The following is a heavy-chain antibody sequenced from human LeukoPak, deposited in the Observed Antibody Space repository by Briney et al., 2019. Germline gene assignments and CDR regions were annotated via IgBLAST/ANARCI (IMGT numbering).Heavy chain of an antibody. J-gene: IGHJ4*02. CDR1: GGSISSNSYY. Sequence: SETLSLTCTVSGGSISSNSYYWGWIRQPPGKGLEWIGTINYSGNTYYNTSLKSRVTMSVDTSKNQFSLKPRSVTAADTAVYYCARLGHQLEHYFDSWGQGTLVTVSS. V-gene: IGHV4-39*01. D-gene: IGHD2-2*01. CDR2: INYSGNT. CDR3: ARLGHQLEHYFDS.